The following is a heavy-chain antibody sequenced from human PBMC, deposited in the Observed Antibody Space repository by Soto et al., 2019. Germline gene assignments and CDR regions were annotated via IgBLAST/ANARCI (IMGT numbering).Heavy chain of an antibody. CDR1: GYTLTSYG. CDR3: ARADFDFWSGYSPFDY. Sequence: QVQLVQSRAEVKKPGASVKVSCKASGYTLTSYGISWVRQAPGQGLEWVGWISPYNGNTNYAQKHQDRVTLTTDTSTSTAYMELRSLRPDDTAVYYCARADFDFWSGYSPFDYWGQGTLVTVSS. V-gene: IGHV1-18*01. J-gene: IGHJ4*02. CDR2: ISPYNGNT. D-gene: IGHD3-3*01.